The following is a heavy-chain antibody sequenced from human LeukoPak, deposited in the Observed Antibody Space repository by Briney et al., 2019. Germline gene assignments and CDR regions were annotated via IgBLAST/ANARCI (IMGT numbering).Heavy chain of an antibody. D-gene: IGHD3-9*01. J-gene: IGHJ4*02. V-gene: IGHV1-69*04. CDR2: IIPILDIA. CDR3: ARPLRYFDRSFDY. Sequence: ASVKVSCKTSGGTFSSYAINWVRQAPGQGLEWMGRIIPILDIANYAQKFQGRVTITADNSTSTAYMELSSLGSGDTAMYYCARPLRYFDRSFDYWGQGTLVTVSS. CDR1: GGTFSSYA.